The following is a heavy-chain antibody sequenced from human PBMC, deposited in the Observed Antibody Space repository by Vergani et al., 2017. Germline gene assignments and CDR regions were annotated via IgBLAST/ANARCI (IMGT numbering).Heavy chain of an antibody. CDR3: ASHPFDGYSSSWDGPREV. D-gene: IGHD6-13*01. CDR1: GGSISSYY. CDR2: IYYSGST. V-gene: IGHV4-59*12. Sequence: QVQLQESGPGLVKPSETLSLTCTVSGGSISSYYWSWIRQPPGKGLEWIGSIYYSGSTYYNPSLKSRVTISVDKSKNQFSLKLSSVTAADTAVYYCASHPFDGYSSSWDGPREVWGQGTLVTVSS. J-gene: IGHJ4*02.